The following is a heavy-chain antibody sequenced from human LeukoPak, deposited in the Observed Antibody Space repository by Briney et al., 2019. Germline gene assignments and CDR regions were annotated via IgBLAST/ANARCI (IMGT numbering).Heavy chain of an antibody. CDR2: IYYIGST. CDR3: ARDIGYSGYDSPRGKWFDP. D-gene: IGHD5-12*01. CDR1: GGSISSSGYY. J-gene: IGHJ5*02. V-gene: IGHV4-39*07. Sequence: TPSETLSLTCTVSGGSISSSGYYWGWIRQPPGKGLEWIGSIYYIGSTNYNPSLKSRVTISVDTSKNQFSLKLSSVTAADTAVYYCARDIGYSGYDSPRGKWFDPWGQGTLVTVSS.